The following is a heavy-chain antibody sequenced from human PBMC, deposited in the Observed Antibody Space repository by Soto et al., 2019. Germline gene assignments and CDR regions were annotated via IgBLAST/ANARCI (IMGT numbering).Heavy chain of an antibody. CDR3: ASLPEITIFGVVTTDFDY. CDR1: GFTFSSYS. V-gene: IGHV3-21*01. CDR2: ISSSSSYI. J-gene: IGHJ4*02. Sequence: GGSLRLSCAASGFTFSSYSTNWVRQAPGKGLEWVSSISSSSSYIYYADSVKGRFTISRDNAKNSLYLQMNSLRAEDTAVYYCASLPEITIFGVVTTDFDYWGQGTLVTVSS. D-gene: IGHD3-3*01.